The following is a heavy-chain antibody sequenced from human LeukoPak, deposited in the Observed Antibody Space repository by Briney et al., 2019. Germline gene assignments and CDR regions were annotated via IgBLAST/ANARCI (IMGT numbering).Heavy chain of an antibody. Sequence: ASVKVSCKAPGYTFTGYYMHWVRQAPGQGLEWMGWINPNTGGTNYAQKFQGRGTMTRDTSISTAYMELSRLRSDDTAVYYCARAGGSYDYGDYVSGDYWGQGTLVTVSS. V-gene: IGHV1-2*02. CDR1: GYTFTGYY. CDR3: ARAGGSYDYGDYVSGDY. CDR2: INPNTGGT. J-gene: IGHJ4*02. D-gene: IGHD4-17*01.